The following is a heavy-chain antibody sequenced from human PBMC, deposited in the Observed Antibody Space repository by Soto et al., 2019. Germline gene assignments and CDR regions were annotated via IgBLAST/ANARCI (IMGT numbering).Heavy chain of an antibody. CDR1: GGSISSGGYY. D-gene: IGHD2-2*01. J-gene: IGHJ1*01. CDR2: IYYSGST. CDR3: ARSSERGVQAAIEYFQH. Sequence: SETLSLTCTVSGGSISSGGYYWSWIRQHPGKGLEWIGYIYYSGSTYYNPSLKSRVTISVDTSKNQFSLKLSSVTAADTAVYYCARSSERGVQAAIEYFQHWGQGTLVTVSS. V-gene: IGHV4-31*03.